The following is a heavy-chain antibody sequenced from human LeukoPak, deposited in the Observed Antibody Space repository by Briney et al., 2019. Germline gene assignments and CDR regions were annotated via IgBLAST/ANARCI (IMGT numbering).Heavy chain of an antibody. J-gene: IGHJ4*02. D-gene: IGHD3-22*01. CDR3: ARGDSKASDY. CDR1: GYTLTSFA. CDR2: INTKSGSP. Sequence: ASVKVSCKASGYTLTSFAMNWVRQAPGQGLEWMGWINTKSGSPTYAQGFTGRFVFSLDTSVNTAYLQISSLKAEDTAIYFCARGDSKASDYWGQGTVVTVSS. V-gene: IGHV7-4-1*02.